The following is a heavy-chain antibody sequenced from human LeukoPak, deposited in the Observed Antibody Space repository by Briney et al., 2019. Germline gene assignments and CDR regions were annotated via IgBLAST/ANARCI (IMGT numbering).Heavy chain of an antibody. D-gene: IGHD2-15*01. CDR2: ITGSGSNT. Sequence: GGSLRLSCAASGFIFSSYSMSWVRQAPGKGLEWVSVITGSGSNTYYADSVKGRFTISRDNAKNSLYLQMNSLRAEDTAVYYCARGYLGGFDYWGQGTLVTVSS. J-gene: IGHJ4*02. CDR3: ARGYLGGFDY. CDR1: GFIFSSYS. V-gene: IGHV3-23*01.